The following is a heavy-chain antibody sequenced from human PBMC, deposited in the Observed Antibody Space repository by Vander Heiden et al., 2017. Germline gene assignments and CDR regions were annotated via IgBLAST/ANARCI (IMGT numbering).Heavy chain of an antibody. D-gene: IGHD6-19*01. CDR1: GISVYNYA. Sequence: EVHMLGSGGGLEQPGGSLRLSCAAAGISVYNYAMSRGRPTARKGLEWVSAIGGNDGKTYYAASVKGRFTISRDNSKNTLYLQMNSLGVEDTAVYYCAKGVSVTSGWHSYFDYWGQGLLVTVSS. V-gene: IGHV3-23*01. CDR2: IGGNDGKT. CDR3: AKGVSVTSGWHSYFDY. J-gene: IGHJ4*02.